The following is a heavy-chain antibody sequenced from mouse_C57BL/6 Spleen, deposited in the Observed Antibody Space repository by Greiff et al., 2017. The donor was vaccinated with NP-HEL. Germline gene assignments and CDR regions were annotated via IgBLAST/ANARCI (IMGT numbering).Heavy chain of an antibody. CDR3: ARKHYYGSSPDY. Sequence: DVMLVESGGGLVKPGGSLKLSCAASGFTFSDYGMHWVRQAPEKGLEWVAYISSGSSTIYYADTVKGRFTISRDNAKNTLFLQMTSLRSEDTAMYYCARKHYYGSSPDYWGQGTTLTVSS. D-gene: IGHD1-1*01. J-gene: IGHJ2*01. CDR1: GFTFSDYG. CDR2: ISSGSSTI. V-gene: IGHV5-17*01.